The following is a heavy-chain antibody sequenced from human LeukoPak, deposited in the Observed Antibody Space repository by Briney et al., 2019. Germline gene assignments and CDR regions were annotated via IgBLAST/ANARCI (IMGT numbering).Heavy chain of an antibody. CDR2: IYSGGST. Sequence: PGGSLRLSCGASGFTVSSNDMNWVRQAPGKGLEWVSVIYSGGSTFSVDSVKGRFTISRDNSKNTLYLQMNSLRAEDTALYYCARGAGAYNYYAMDVWGQGTTVTVSS. CDR3: ARGAGAYNYYAMDV. J-gene: IGHJ6*02. D-gene: IGHD6-19*01. CDR1: GFTVSSND. V-gene: IGHV3-66*01.